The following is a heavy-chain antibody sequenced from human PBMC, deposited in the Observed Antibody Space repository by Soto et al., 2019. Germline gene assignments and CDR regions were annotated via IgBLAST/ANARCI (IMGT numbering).Heavy chain of an antibody. CDR1: GYTFTSNY. V-gene: IGHV1-46*01. CDR3: ARQGELLWFGELLSRYFDY. D-gene: IGHD3-10*01. J-gene: IGHJ4*02. CDR2: INPSGGST. Sequence: ASVKVSCKASGYTFTSNYMHWVRQAPGQGLEWMGIINPSGGSTSNAQKFQGRVTMTRDTSTSTVYMELSSLRFEDTAVYYCARQGELLWFGELLSRYFDYWGQGTLVTVSS.